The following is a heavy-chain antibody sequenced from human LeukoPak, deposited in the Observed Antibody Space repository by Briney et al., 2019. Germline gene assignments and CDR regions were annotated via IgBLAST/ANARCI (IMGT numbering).Heavy chain of an antibody. D-gene: IGHD5-12*01. V-gene: IGHV1-69*13. J-gene: IGHJ4*02. CDR1: GRTFSSYA. CDR2: IIPIFGTA. Sequence: SVKVSCKASGRTFSSYAISWVRQAPGQGLEWMGGIIPIFGTANYAQKFQGRVTITADESTGTAYMELSSLRSEDTAVYYCARDMGFWDIAASNFDYWGQGTLVTVSS. CDR3: ARDMGFWDIAASNFDY.